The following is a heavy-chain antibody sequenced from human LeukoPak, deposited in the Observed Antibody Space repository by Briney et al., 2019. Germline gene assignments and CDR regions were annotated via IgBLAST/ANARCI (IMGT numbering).Heavy chain of an antibody. Sequence: SETLSLTCAVYGGSFSAYYWSWIRQPPGKGLEWIGYIYYSGSTNYNPSLKSRVTISVDTSKNQFSLKLSSVTAADTAVYYCARDCGYSSWVCAFDIWGQGTMVTVSS. V-gene: IGHV4-59*01. D-gene: IGHD6-13*01. CDR1: GGSFSAYY. J-gene: IGHJ3*02. CDR2: IYYSGST. CDR3: ARDCGYSSWVCAFDI.